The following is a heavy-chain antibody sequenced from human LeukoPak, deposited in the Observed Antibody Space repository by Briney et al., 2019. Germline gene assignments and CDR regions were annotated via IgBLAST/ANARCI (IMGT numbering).Heavy chain of an antibody. J-gene: IGHJ4*02. V-gene: IGHV4-59*08. CDR3: ARAVSGRFDY. CDR1: GGSTSPYH. CDR2: IYYSGST. Sequence: SETLSLTCSVSGGSTSPYHWGWIRQPPGKGLEWTGYIYYSGSTNYNPSLKSRVTISVDTSKNQFSLKLSSVTAADTAIYYCARAVSGRFDYWGQGTLVTVSS. D-gene: IGHD6-19*01.